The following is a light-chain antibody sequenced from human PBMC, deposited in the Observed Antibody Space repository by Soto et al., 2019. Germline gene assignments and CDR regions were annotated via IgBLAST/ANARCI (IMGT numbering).Light chain of an antibody. CDR3: SSYTSSSSGV. V-gene: IGLV2-14*01. Sequence: QSALTQPASVSGSPGQSITISCTGTSSDVGGFNYVSWYQQHPGKTPKLLIYEVRNRPSGVSNRFSGSKSGNTASLTISGLQAGDEADYYCSSYTSSSSGVFGTGTKVTV. J-gene: IGLJ1*01. CDR1: SSDVGGFNY. CDR2: EVR.